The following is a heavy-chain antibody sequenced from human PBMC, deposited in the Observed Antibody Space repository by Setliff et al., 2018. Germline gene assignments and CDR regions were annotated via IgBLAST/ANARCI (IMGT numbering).Heavy chain of an antibody. CDR2: ISPYSGNA. CDR3: SRLVRYCTATTCQRASGAEI. Sequence: ASVKVSCKASGYTFTDYGVTWVRQAPGQGLEWVGWISPYSGNAYYAPKFQGRVTMTTDASTATAYLELRSLRSDDTAIYFCSRLVRYCTATTCQRASGAEIWGQGTPVTVSS. D-gene: IGHD2-8*02. J-gene: IGHJ4*02. V-gene: IGHV1-18*01. CDR1: GYTFTDYG.